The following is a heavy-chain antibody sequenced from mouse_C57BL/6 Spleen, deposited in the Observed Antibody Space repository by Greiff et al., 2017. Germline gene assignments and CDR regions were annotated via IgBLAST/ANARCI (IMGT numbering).Heavy chain of an antibody. D-gene: IGHD1-1*01. V-gene: IGHV1-64*01. J-gene: IGHJ4*01. CDR3: ARPGTTVEYYAMDY. CDR2: IHPNSGST. CDR1: GYTFTSYW. Sequence: QVQLQQPGAELVKPGASVKLSCKASGYTFTSYWMHWVKQRPGQGLEWIGMIHPNSGSTNYNEKFKSKATLTVDKSSSTAYMQLSSLTSADSAVYYCARPGTTVEYYAMDYWGQGTSVTVSS.